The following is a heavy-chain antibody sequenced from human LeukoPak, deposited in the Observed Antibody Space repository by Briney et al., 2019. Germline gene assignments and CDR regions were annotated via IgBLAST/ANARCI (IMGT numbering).Heavy chain of an antibody. J-gene: IGHJ6*02. CDR1: GFTFSSYW. V-gene: IGHV3-7*01. D-gene: IGHD6-13*01. Sequence: TGGSLRLSCAASGFTFSSYWMSWVRQAPGKGLEWVANIKQDGSEKYFVDSVKGRFTISRDNAKNSLYLQMNSLRAEDTAVYYCARVASSNWFSYYYYTMDVWGQGTTVTVSS. CDR2: IKQDGSEK. CDR3: ARVASSNWFSYYYYTMDV.